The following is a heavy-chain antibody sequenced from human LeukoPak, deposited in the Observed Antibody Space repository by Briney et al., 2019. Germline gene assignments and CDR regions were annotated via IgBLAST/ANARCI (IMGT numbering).Heavy chain of an antibody. CDR1: GYTFTGYY. CDR2: INPNSGGT. D-gene: IGHD6-19*01. Sequence: ASVKVSCKASGYTFTGYYVHWVRQAPGQGLEWMGWINPNSGGTNYAQKFQGRVTMTRDTSISTAYVELSRLRSDGTAVYYCARGPRSSGWNDYWGQGTLVTVSS. CDR3: ARGPRSSGWNDY. J-gene: IGHJ4*02. V-gene: IGHV1-2*02.